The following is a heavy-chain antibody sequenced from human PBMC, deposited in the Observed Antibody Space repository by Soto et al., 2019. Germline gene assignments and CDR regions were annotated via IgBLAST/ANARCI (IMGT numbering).Heavy chain of an antibody. J-gene: IGHJ4*02. V-gene: IGHV3-23*01. CDR3: AKRDLGY. Sequence: GGSLRLSCAASGFTFRNYAMSWVRQAPGKGLEWVSTISDSGGTISYADSVKGRLTISRDNSRNTLYPQMDSPRVEDTAVYYCAKRDLGYWGRGTMVTVSS. D-gene: IGHD6-13*01. CDR2: ISDSGGTI. CDR1: GFTFRNYA.